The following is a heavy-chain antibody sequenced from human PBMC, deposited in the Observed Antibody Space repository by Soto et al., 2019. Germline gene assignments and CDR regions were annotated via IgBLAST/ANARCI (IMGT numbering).Heavy chain of an antibody. Sequence: PSQTLSLTCAISGDSVSSNSAAWNWIRQSPSRGLEWLGRTYYRSKWYNDYAVSVKSRITINPDTSKNQFSLQLNSVTPEGTAVYYCAREYVFMFDYGYYYCMVVWCQGIMVTVFS. CDR2: TYYRSKWYN. V-gene: IGHV6-1*01. CDR1: GDSVSSNSAA. D-gene: IGHD3-10*02. CDR3: AREYVFMFDYGYYYCMVV. J-gene: IGHJ6*02.